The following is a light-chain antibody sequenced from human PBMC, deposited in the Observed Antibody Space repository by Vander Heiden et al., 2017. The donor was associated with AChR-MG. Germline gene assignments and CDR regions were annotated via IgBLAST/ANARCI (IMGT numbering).Light chain of an antibody. CDR1: SSDVGGYNY. V-gene: IGLV2-8*01. CDR2: EVM. CDR3: SAYAGSNNWV. Sequence: QSALTQPPSASGSPGQSVTISCTGTSSDVGGYNYVSWYQQHPGKAPNLMIYEVMKRPSGVPDRFSGSKSGNTASLTVSGLQAEDEADYYCSAYAGSNNWVFGGGTKLTVL. J-gene: IGLJ3*02.